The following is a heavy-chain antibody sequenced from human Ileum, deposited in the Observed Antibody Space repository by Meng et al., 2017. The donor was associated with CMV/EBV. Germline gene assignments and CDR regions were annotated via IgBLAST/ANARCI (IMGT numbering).Heavy chain of an antibody. V-gene: IGHV3-74*01. CDR1: GFTFTDYW. D-gene: IGHD3-10*01. Sequence: GGSLRLSCAASGFTFTDYWMHWVRQSPGKGLVWVSRIHSDGNGVSYADSVKGRFTISRDNAKDTLYLQMNSLRAEDTALYYCARGTRRDNTMVTLFDPWGHGTLVTVSS. CDR2: IHSDGNGV. CDR3: ARGTRRDNTMVTLFDP. J-gene: IGHJ5*02.